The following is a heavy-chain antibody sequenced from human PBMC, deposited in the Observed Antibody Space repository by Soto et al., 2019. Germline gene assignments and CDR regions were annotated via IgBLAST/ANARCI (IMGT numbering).Heavy chain of an antibody. CDR3: ARTGVGVDYNVTYNWFDP. CDR1: GGSISSSSYY. D-gene: IGHD4-4*01. CDR2: IYYSGST. J-gene: IGHJ5*02. V-gene: IGHV4-39*01. Sequence: QLQLQESGPGLVKPSETLSLTCTVSGGSISSSSYYWGWIRQPPGKGLEWIGSIYYSGSTYYNPSLKSRVTISVDTSKNQFSLKLSSVTAADTAVYYCARTGVGVDYNVTYNWFDPWGQGTLVTVSS.